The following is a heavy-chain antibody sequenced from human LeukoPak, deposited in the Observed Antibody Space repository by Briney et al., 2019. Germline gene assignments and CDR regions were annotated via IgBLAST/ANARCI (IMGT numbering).Heavy chain of an antibody. CDR1: GGSISSYY. Sequence: SETLSLTCTVSGGSISSYYWSWIRQPPGKGLEWIGYIYYSGSTNYNPSLKSRVTISVDTSNNQFSLKLSSVTAADTAVYFCARDGGGSGSLDYWGQGTLVTVSS. J-gene: IGHJ4*02. V-gene: IGHV4-59*12. CDR3: ARDGGGSGSLDY. CDR2: IYYSGST. D-gene: IGHD3-10*01.